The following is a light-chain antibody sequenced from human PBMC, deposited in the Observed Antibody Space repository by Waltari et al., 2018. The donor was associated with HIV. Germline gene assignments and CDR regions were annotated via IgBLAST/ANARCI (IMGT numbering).Light chain of an antibody. Sequence: EIVLTQSPATLSLSPGERATLSCRASQSVSSYLAWYQQKPGQAPRLLIYDASNRATGIPARFRGSGSGTDFTLTISSLEPEDFAVYYCQQRSNWTPLTFGGGSKVEIK. CDR3: QQRSNWTPLT. CDR1: QSVSSY. J-gene: IGKJ4*01. CDR2: DAS. V-gene: IGKV3-11*01.